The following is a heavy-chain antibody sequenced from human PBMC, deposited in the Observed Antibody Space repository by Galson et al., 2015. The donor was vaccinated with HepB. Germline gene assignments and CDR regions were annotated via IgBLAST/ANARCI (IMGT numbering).Heavy chain of an antibody. Sequence: SLRLSCAASGFTFSNAWMNWVRQAPGKGLEWVGRIKSKTDGGTTDYAAPVKGRFTISRDDSKNTLYLQMNSLKTEDTAVYYCTTDPRGPIYYDSYTWWGQGTLVTVSS. CDR2: IKSKTDGGTT. CDR3: TTDPRGPIYYDSYTW. J-gene: IGHJ4*02. V-gene: IGHV3-15*07. CDR1: GFTFSNAW. D-gene: IGHD3-3*01.